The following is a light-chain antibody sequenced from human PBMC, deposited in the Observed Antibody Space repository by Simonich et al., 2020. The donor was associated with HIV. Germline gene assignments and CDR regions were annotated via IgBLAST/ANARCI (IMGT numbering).Light chain of an antibody. V-gene: IGKV1-5*03. CDR3: QVFNTYSLS. Sequence: DIQMTQSPSTLSASVGDRVTITCRASQSISSWLAWYQQKPGKAPNLLIYKASTLQSGVPSRFSGSGSGTEFTLTINSLQPDDFATYYCQVFNTYSLSFGGGTRVEIK. CDR2: KAS. CDR1: QSISSW. J-gene: IGKJ4*01.